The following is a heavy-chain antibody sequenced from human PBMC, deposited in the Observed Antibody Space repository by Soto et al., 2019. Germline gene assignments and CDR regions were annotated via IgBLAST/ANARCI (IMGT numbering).Heavy chain of an antibody. Sequence: QITLKESGPTLVKPTQTLTLTCTFSGFSLSTRGVGVGWIRQPPGKALEWLGIIYWDDDKRYSPSLKSRVTITKDTFKNQLVLTMTNMDPVDTATYYCAHLPWKQLWPRAPVVYWGQGTPVTVSS. CDR1: GFSLSTRGVG. J-gene: IGHJ4*02. CDR2: IYWDDDK. CDR3: AHLPWKQLWPRAPVVY. D-gene: IGHD5-18*01. V-gene: IGHV2-5*02.